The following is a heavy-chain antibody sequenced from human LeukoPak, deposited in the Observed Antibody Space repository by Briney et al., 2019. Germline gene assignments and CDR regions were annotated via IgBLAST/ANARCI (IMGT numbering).Heavy chain of an antibody. D-gene: IGHD3-16*02. V-gene: IGHV1-69*10. CDR2: IIPILGIA. Sequence: SVKVSCKASGGTFSSYAISWVRQAPGQGLEWRGWIIPILGIANYAQKFQGRVTITADKSTSTAYMGLSSLRSEDTAVYYCATTTYDYVWGSYPHAWGQGTLVTVSS. CDR3: ATTTYDYVWGSYPHA. CDR1: GGTFSSYA. J-gene: IGHJ5*02.